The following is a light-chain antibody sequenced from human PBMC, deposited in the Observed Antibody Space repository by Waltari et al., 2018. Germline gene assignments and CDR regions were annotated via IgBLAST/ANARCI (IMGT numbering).Light chain of an antibody. CDR1: SSNIGNNY. Sequence: QSVLTQPPSVSAAPGQRVTISCSGGSSNIGNNYVSWYRQFPGTAPKLLIYVNTGRPSGIPGRFSGSKSGTSATLDITGLQAGDEADYYCGTWDSSLSGAVFGGGTHLTVL. J-gene: IGLJ7*01. V-gene: IGLV1-51*02. CDR2: VNT. CDR3: GTWDSSLSGAV.